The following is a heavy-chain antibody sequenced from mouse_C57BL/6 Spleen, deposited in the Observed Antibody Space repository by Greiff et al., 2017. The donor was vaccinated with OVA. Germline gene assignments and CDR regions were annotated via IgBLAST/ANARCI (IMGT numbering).Heavy chain of an antibody. CDR1: GFTFSDYY. D-gene: IGHD1-1*01. CDR3: ARVVATGFDY. Sequence: EVKLMESEGGLVQPGSSMKLSCTASGFTFSDYYMAWVRQVPEKGLEWVANINYDGSSTYYLDSLKSRFIISRDNAKNILYLQMSSLKSEETATYYCARVVATGFDYWGQGTTLTVSS. J-gene: IGHJ2*01. CDR2: INYDGSST. V-gene: IGHV5-16*01.